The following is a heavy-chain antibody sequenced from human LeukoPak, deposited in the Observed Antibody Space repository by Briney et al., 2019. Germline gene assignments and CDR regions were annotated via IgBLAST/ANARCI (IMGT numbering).Heavy chain of an antibody. CDR2: IYYSGST. V-gene: IGHV4-39*01. D-gene: IGHD4-23*01. CDR3: ARLRGNSDIY. CDR1: GGSISSSSYY. J-gene: IGHJ4*02. Sequence: SETLSLTCTVSGGSISSSSYYWGWIRQPPGKGLEWMGSIYYSGSTYYNPSLKSRVTISVDTSKNQFSLKLSSVTAADTAVYYCARLRGNSDIYWGQGTLVTVSS.